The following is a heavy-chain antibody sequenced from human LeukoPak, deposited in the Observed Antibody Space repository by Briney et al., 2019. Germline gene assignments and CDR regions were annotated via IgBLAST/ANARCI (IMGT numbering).Heavy chain of an antibody. D-gene: IGHD4-23*01. Sequence: SETLSLTCTVSGYSITGGYYWGWVRQPPGKGLEWIGSMYHSGSTYNNPSLKSRVTISVDTSKNQFSLKLSSVTAADTAVYYCARGYGGKPDAFDIWGQGTMVTVSS. V-gene: IGHV4-38-2*02. CDR2: MYHSGST. CDR3: ARGYGGKPDAFDI. J-gene: IGHJ3*02. CDR1: GYSITGGYY.